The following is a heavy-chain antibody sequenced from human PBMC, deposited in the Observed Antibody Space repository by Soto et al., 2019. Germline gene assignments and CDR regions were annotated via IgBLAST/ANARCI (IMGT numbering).Heavy chain of an antibody. CDR2: INQDGSEK. Sequence: PGGSLRLSCAASGFTFKSYWMSWLRQAPGKGLEWVANINQDGSEKYYEDSVKGRFSISRDNAKNSLYLHMNSPRADDAAVYYCAREYXIEWFGKSERGNNCFAPWGQGTLVTVSS. CDR3: AREYXIEWFGKSERGNNCFAP. V-gene: IGHV3-7*03. D-gene: IGHD3-10*01. J-gene: IGHJ5*02. CDR1: GFTFKSYW.